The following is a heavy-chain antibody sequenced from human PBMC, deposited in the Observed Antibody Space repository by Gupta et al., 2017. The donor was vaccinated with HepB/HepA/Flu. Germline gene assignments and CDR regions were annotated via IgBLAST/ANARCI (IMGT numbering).Heavy chain of an antibody. CDR1: GFSLSTSGVG. V-gene: IGHV2-5*02. CDR3: VQRGQGSGNWKTGWFDQ. CDR2: IYWDDDK. D-gene: IGHD7-27*01. J-gene: IGHJ5*02. Sequence: QITLQESGPTRVKPTQTLALTCTFSGFSLSTSGVGVGWVRQAPGKALEHLACIYWDDDKRYSPSLKTRLTITKDTSKNEVVLTVTNVEPVDTATYYCVQRGQGSGNWKTGWFDQWGQGIPVTVSS.